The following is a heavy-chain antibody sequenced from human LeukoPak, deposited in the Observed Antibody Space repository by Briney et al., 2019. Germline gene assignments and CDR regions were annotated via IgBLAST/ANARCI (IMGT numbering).Heavy chain of an antibody. CDR3: ARDLRYCSSTSCPYYYYGMDV. Sequence: YYWSWIRQALGKGLEWVSYISSSSSYTNYADSVKGRFTISRDNAKNSLYLQMNSLRAEDTAVYYCARDLRYCSSTSCPYYYYGMDVWGQGTTVTVSS. J-gene: IGHJ6*02. D-gene: IGHD2-2*01. CDR1: YY. V-gene: IGHV3-11*06. CDR2: ISSSSSYT.